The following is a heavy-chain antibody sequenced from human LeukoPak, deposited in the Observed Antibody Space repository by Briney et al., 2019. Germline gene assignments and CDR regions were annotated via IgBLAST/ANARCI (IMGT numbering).Heavy chain of an antibody. CDR3: ATYPTTVNY. Sequence: GGSLRLSCAASGFTFSSYWMSWVRQAPGKGLEWVANIKQDGSEKYYVDSVKGRFTISRDNSKNTLYLQMNSLRAEDTAVYYCATYPTTVNYWGQGTLVTVSS. J-gene: IGHJ4*02. V-gene: IGHV3-7*01. CDR1: GFTFSSYW. D-gene: IGHD4-17*01. CDR2: IKQDGSEK.